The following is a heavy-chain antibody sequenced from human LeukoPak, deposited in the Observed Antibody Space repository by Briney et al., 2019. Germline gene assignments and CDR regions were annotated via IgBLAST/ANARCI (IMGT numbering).Heavy chain of an antibody. CDR3: ARASYYGSGRDNWFDP. CDR2: ISAYNGNT. CDR1: GYTFTSYG. Sequence: GASVKVSCKASGYTFTSYGISWVRQAPGQGLEWMGWISAYNGNTNYAQKLQGRVTMTTDTSTSTAYMELRSLRSDDTAVYYCARASYYGSGRDNWFDPWGQGTLVTVSS. D-gene: IGHD3-10*01. V-gene: IGHV1-18*01. J-gene: IGHJ5*02.